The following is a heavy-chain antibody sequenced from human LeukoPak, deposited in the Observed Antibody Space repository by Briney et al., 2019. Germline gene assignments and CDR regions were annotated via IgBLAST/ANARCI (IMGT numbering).Heavy chain of an antibody. V-gene: IGHV3-23*01. CDR3: AKDHVGAPSYGSFDI. Sequence: PGGSLRLSCAASGFTFSSYAMNWVRQAPGKGLEWVSAISGSGGSTYYADSVKGRFTISRDNSKNTLYLQINSLRAEDTAVYYCAKDHVGAPSYGSFDIWGQGTMVTVSS. CDR1: GFTFSSYA. D-gene: IGHD1-26*01. CDR2: ISGSGGST. J-gene: IGHJ3*02.